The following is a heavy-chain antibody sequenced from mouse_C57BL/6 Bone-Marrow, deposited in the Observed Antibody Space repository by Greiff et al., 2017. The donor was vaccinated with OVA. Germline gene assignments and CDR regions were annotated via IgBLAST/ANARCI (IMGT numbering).Heavy chain of an antibody. Sequence: VQLQQPGAELVKPGASVKLSCKASGYTFTSYWMQWVKQRPGQGLEWIGEIDPSDSYPNSNQKFKGKATLTVDTSSSTAYMQLSSLTSEDSAVYYCASNWPWFADWGQGTLVTVSA. V-gene: IGHV1-50*01. CDR2: IDPSDSYP. CDR3: ASNWPWFAD. CDR1: GYTFTSYW. J-gene: IGHJ3*01. D-gene: IGHD4-1*01.